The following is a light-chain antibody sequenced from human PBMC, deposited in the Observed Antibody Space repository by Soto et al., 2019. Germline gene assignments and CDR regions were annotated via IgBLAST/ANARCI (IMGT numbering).Light chain of an antibody. CDR2: EDS. V-gene: IGLV2-23*01. CDR1: SSDVGSYNL. Sequence: QSALTQPASVSGSPGQSITISCTGTSSDVGSYNLVSWYQQHPGKAPKLMIYEDSKRPSGVSNRFVVSKSGNTASLTISGLQAEDEADYFCCSYARGSTLVFGGGTKLTVL. J-gene: IGLJ3*02. CDR3: CSYARGSTLV.